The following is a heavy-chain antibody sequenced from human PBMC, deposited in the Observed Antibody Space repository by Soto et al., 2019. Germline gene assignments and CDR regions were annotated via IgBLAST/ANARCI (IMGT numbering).Heavy chain of an antibody. CDR2: FDPEDGET. V-gene: IGHV1-24*01. Sequence: ASVKVSCKVSGYTLTELSMHWVRQAPGKGLEWMGGFDPEDGETIYAQKFQGRVTMTEDTSTDTAYMELSSLRSEDTAVYYCATDLTGTTSCDYWGQGTLVTVSS. CDR3: ATDLTGTTSCDY. J-gene: IGHJ4*02. CDR1: GYTLTELS. D-gene: IGHD1-7*01.